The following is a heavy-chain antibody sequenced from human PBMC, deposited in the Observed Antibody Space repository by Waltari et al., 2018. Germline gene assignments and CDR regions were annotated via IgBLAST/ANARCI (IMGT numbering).Heavy chain of an antibody. D-gene: IGHD6-13*01. CDR1: GGSISSYY. J-gene: IGHJ4*02. CDR3: ARDSSSWSYFDY. Sequence: QVQLQESGPGLLKPSETLSLTCTVSGGSISSYYWSWIRQPAGEGLEWVGRHDASRSTNYHPSLNRRVTMSVDPAKTQFSPKLSSVTAADTAVYYCARDSSSWSYFDYWGQGTLVTVSS. V-gene: IGHV4-4*07. CDR2: HDASRST.